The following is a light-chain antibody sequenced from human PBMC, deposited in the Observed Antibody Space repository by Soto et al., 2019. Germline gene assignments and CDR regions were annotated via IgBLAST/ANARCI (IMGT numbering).Light chain of an antibody. CDR1: QSISSY. V-gene: IGKV1-39*01. CDR2: AVY. J-gene: IGKJ1*01. CDR3: QQSYSKPWT. Sequence: DIQMTQSPSSLSASVGDRVSITCRASQSISSYLNWYHQRPGKAPRLLIYAVYTLQSGVQSRITGSGSGTDFTLTIRSLQPEDFAIYYCQQSYSKPWTFGQGTKVDIK.